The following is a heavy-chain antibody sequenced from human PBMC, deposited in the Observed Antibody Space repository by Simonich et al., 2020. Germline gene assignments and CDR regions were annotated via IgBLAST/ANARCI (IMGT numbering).Heavy chain of an antibody. CDR1: GYSIRSGYY. V-gene: IGHV4-38-2*01. J-gene: IGHJ6*02. CDR3: ARVGYSNYYYYGMDV. CDR2: IYHRGST. D-gene: IGHD6-13*01. Sequence: QVQLQESGPGLVKPSETLSLTCAVSGYSIRSGYYWGWIRQPPGKGLEWIGRIYHRGSTYYNPSLKSRVTISVDTSKNQFSLKLSSVTAADTAVYYCARVGYSNYYYYGMDVWGQGTTVTVSS.